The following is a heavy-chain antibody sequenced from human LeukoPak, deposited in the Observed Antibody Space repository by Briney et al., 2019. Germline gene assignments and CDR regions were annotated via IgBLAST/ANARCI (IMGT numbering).Heavy chain of an antibody. Sequence: SETLSLTCTASGASITSYHWSWIRQPAGKGLEWIGRMFYSGNTDYNPSLKSRLTMSIDTSKNQFSLKLSSVTAADTAVYFCARDQEHCSGTSCYPYWYDSWGQGTLVTVSS. D-gene: IGHD2-2*01. J-gene: IGHJ5*01. V-gene: IGHV4-4*07. CDR2: MFYSGNT. CDR3: ARDQEHCSGTSCYPYWYDS. CDR1: GASITSYH.